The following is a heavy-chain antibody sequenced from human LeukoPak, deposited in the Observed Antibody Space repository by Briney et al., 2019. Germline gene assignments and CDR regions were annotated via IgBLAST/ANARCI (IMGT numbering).Heavy chain of an antibody. Sequence: SETLFLTCTVSGGSISSYYWSWIRQPPGKGLEWIGYIYYSGSTNYNPSLKSRVTISVDTSKNQFSLKLSSVTAADTAVYYCARSVSSLPYDFWSGYLHYFDYWGQGTLVTVSS. J-gene: IGHJ4*02. CDR2: IYYSGST. CDR3: ARSVSSLPYDFWSGYLHYFDY. D-gene: IGHD3-3*01. V-gene: IGHV4-59*01. CDR1: GGSISSYY.